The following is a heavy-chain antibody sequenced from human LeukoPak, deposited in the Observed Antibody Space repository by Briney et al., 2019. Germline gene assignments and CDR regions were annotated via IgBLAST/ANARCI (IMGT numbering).Heavy chain of an antibody. CDR1: GFTFSSYT. Sequence: PGGSLTLSCAASGFTFSSYTMTWVRQAPGKGLEWVSVISDSGGTTYYADSVKGRFTISRDNSKNTLYLQMNSLRAEDTAVYYCAKGRSGYIPDYWGQGTLVTVSS. V-gene: IGHV3-23*01. J-gene: IGHJ4*02. CDR2: ISDSGGTT. CDR3: AKGRSGYIPDY. D-gene: IGHD2-2*02.